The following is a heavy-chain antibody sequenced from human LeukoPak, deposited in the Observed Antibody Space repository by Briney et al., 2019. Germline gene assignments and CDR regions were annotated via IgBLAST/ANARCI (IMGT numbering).Heavy chain of an antibody. D-gene: IGHD3-22*01. Sequence: ASVKVSCKVSGYTLTELSMHWVRQAPGKGLEWMGGFDPEDGETIYAQKFQGRVTMTEDTSTDTAYMELSSLRSEGTAVYYCATAQNRNYYDSSGSNYYFDYWGQGTLVTVSS. J-gene: IGHJ4*02. V-gene: IGHV1-24*01. CDR3: ATAQNRNYYDSSGSNYYFDY. CDR2: FDPEDGET. CDR1: GYTLTELS.